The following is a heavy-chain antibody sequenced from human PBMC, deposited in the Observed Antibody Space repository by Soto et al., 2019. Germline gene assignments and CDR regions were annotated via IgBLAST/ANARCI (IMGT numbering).Heavy chain of an antibody. D-gene: IGHD2-15*01. Sequence: QVQLVQSGAEVKKPGASVKVSCKTSGYTFTNYGIGWVRQAPGQGLEWMGWISAYNGNTNYAQKLQDRVKMTTDTSTTTAYMELRSLTSDDTAMYYCARDLGVSCAFDVWGQGTMVTVSA. CDR2: ISAYNGNT. V-gene: IGHV1-18*01. J-gene: IGHJ3*01. CDR3: ARDLGVSCAFDV. CDR1: GYTFTNYG.